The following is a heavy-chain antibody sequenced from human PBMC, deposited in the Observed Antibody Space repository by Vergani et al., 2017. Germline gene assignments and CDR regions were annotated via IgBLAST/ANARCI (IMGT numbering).Heavy chain of an antibody. D-gene: IGHD1-14*01. V-gene: IGHV3-33*06. CDR1: GFTFNQYG. J-gene: IGHJ5*02. CDR3: AKDLRLLYNRFDP. Sequence: QVQLVESGGGVVQPGRSLRLSCAASGFTFNQYGMHWVRQAPGKGLEWVAVTWSDGNNKQYADSLKGRFTISRDNSKSTMYLQMNSLRDEDTGVYYCAKDLRLLYNRFDPWGQGTLVTVSS. CDR2: TWSDGNNK.